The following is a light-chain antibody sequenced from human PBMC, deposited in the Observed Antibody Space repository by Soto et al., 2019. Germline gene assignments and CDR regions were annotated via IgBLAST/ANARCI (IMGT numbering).Light chain of an antibody. J-gene: IGKJ4*01. CDR1: QSISIW. V-gene: IGKV1-5*03. Sequence: DIQMTQSPSTLSASVGDRVTITCRASQSISIWVAWYQQKPGKAPKLLINKASRLEGGVPSRFSGGGSGTDFTLTINSVQPDDSATYYCQKYDDHLLTSGGGTKV. CDR2: KAS. CDR3: QKYDDHLLT.